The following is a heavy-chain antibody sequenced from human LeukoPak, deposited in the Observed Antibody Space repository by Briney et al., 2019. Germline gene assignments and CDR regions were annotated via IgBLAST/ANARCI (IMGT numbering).Heavy chain of an antibody. J-gene: IGHJ6*03. CDR1: GYTFTSYD. V-gene: IGHV1-8*03. D-gene: IGHD1-26*01. CDR3: ARGVGATISYYHYYIDV. CDR2: MNPNTGNT. Sequence: ASVKVSCKASGYTFTSYDINWVRQASGQGLEWMGWMNPNTGNTGYAQKFQGRVTITRNTSISTVYMELSSLRSEDTAVYYCARGVGATISYYHYYIDVWGKGTTVTISS.